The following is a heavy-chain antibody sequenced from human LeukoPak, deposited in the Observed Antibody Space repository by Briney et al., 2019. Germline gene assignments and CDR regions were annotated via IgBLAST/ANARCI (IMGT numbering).Heavy chain of an antibody. CDR2: ISGSGGST. CDR1: GFTFSSYG. Sequence: PGGSLRLSCAASGFTFSSYGMSWVRQAPGKGLEWVSAISGSGGSTYYADSVKGRFTISRDNANNSLYLQMNSLRDEDTAVYYCARARRYRSSWYHDYWGQGSLVTVSS. V-gene: IGHV3-23*01. D-gene: IGHD6-13*01. J-gene: IGHJ4*02. CDR3: ARARRYRSSWYHDY.